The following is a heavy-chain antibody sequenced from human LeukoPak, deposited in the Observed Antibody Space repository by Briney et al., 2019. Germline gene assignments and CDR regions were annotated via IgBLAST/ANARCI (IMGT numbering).Heavy chain of an antibody. CDR3: ARYTGIRGYTYGYNY. V-gene: IGHV4-38-2*02. CDR2: INHSGST. J-gene: IGHJ4*02. D-gene: IGHD5-18*01. Sequence: SETLSLTCTVSGYSISSGYYWSWIRQPPGKGLEWIGEINHSGSTNYNPSLKSRVTISVDTSKNQFSLKLSSVTAADTAVYYCARYTGIRGYTYGYNYWGQGTLVTVSS. CDR1: GYSISSGYY.